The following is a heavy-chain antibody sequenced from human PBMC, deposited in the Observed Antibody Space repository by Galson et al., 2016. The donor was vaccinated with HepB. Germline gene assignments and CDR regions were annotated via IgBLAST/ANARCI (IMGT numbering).Heavy chain of an antibody. V-gene: IGHV3-23*01. J-gene: IGHJ3*02. CDR3: AKGTTRLLPRAFDI. CDR1: RFTFSSYA. D-gene: IGHD2-15*01. Sequence: SLRLSCAASRFTFSSYAMHWVRQAPGKGLEWVSSISGSGGITYYADSVKGRFTISRDNSKNMLYLQMNSLRAEDTAVYYCAKGTTRLLPRAFDIWGQGTMVTVSS. CDR2: ISGSGGIT.